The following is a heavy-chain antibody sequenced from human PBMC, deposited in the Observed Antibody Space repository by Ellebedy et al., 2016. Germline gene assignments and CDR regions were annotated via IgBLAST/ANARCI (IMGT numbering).Heavy chain of an antibody. V-gene: IGHV3-7*03. J-gene: IGHJ4*02. CDR1: GFTFSNYW. Sequence: GGSLRLSCAASGFTFSNYWMTWVRQAPGRGLEWVANIHYDGTEKFHADSVRGRFTISRDNTENLLLLQMNSLRTEDTAVYYCARGSDNYAEAHFWGQGTRVTVSS. CDR2: IHYDGTEK. CDR3: ARGSDNYAEAHF. D-gene: IGHD1-1*01.